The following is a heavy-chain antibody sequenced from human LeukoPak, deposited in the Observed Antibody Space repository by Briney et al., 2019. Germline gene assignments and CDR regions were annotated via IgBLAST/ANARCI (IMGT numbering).Heavy chain of an antibody. J-gene: IGHJ4*02. Sequence: SGPTLVNPTQTPTLTCTFSGFSLRTPGVAVVWIRQPPGKALEWLSVTSWNNDKSYSPSLKNRLTITQDTSKNQVILIMANMDPVDTGTYYCAHKGRGSGSLWGQGTLVTVSS. D-gene: IGHD3-10*01. V-gene: IGHV2-5*01. CDR3: AHKGRGSGSL. CDR2: TSWNNDK. CDR1: GFSLRTPGVA.